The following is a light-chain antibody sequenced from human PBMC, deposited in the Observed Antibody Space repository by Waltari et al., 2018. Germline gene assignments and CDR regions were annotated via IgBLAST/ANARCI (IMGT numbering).Light chain of an antibody. CDR2: KAS. J-gene: IGKJ1*01. V-gene: IGKV1-5*03. CDR3: QQYNSFPWT. CDR1: QSISRW. Sequence: DIQMTQSPSTLSASVGDRVTITCRARQSISRWLAWYQQKPGKAPKLLIYKASSLESGVPSRFSGSGSGTEFTLTISSLQPDDFATYYCQQYNSFPWTFGQGTKVGIK.